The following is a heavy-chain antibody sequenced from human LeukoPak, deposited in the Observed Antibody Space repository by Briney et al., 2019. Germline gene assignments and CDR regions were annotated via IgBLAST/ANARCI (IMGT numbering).Heavy chain of an antibody. CDR2: INHSGST. D-gene: IGHD6-19*01. CDR1: GGSFSGYY. Sequence: PSETLSLTCAVYGGSFSGYYWSWIRQPPGKGLEWIGEINHSGSTNYNPSLKSRVTISVDTSKNQFSLKLSSVTAADTAVYYCATEVAGTPLLRYWGQGILVTVSS. CDR3: ATEVAGTPLLRY. V-gene: IGHV4-34*01. J-gene: IGHJ4*02.